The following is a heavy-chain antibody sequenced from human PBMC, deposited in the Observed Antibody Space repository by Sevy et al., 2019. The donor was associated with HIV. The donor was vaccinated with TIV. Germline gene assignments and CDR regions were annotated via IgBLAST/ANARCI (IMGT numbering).Heavy chain of an antibody. D-gene: IGHD6-19*01. J-gene: IGHJ6*03. CDR1: GGSISSSSYY. CDR2: IYYSGIT. V-gene: IGHV4-39*01. CDR3: ARHRRAVAGTRYYYYMDV. Sequence: SETLSLTCTVSGGSISSSSYYWGWIRQPPGKGLEWIGSIYYSGITYYNPSLKSRVTISVNTSKNQFSLKLSSVTAADTAVYYCARHRRAVAGTRYYYYMDVWGKGTTVTVSS.